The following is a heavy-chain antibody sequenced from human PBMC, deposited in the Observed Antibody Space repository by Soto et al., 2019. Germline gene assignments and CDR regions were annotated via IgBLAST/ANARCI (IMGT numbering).Heavy chain of an antibody. D-gene: IGHD5-12*01. CDR1: GGSFSGYY. CDR3: ARVATELPIDAFDI. J-gene: IGHJ3*02. V-gene: IGHV4-34*01. Sequence: PSETLSLTCAVYGGSFSGYYWSWIRQPPGKGLEWIGEINHSGSTNYNPSLKSRVTISVDTSKNQFSLKLSSVTAADTAVYYCARVATELPIDAFDIWGQGTMVTVSS. CDR2: INHSGST.